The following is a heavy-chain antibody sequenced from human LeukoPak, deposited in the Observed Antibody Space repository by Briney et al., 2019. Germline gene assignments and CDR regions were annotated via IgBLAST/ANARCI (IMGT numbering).Heavy chain of an antibody. CDR1: VRTFSSYA. CDR2: SIPIFGTP. CDR3: ARDPTIPNYCDNEPTGFDY. D-gene: IGHD4-17*01. V-gene: IGHV1-69*06. Sequence: SVKVSCKSSVRTFSSYAISWVRQAPGQGLEWMGGSIPIFGTPNYAQKFQGRVTITADKSTSTAYMELSSLRSEDTAVYYCARDPTIPNYCDNEPTGFDYWGQGTLVTVSS. J-gene: IGHJ4*02.